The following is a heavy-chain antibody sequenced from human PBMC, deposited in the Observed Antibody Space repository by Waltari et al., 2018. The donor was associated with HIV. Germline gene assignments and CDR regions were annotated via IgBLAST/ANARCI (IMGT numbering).Heavy chain of an antibody. CDR1: VFSSSSYG. CDR2: RWNARRRQ. D-gene: IGHD5-18*01. Sequence: QVQLVESGGGVVQPGKSLRIHCVASVFSSSSYGMHWVRQVPGRGLGWVGRRWNARRRQKLDDVGTRRCTISIDKYKKMLNLHRNNVGEEATDIYSGDRKKEVGYSYGSAPYGNACWGRG. V-gene: IGHV3-33*01. CDR3: DRKKEVGYSYGSAPYGNAC. J-gene: IGHJ3*01.